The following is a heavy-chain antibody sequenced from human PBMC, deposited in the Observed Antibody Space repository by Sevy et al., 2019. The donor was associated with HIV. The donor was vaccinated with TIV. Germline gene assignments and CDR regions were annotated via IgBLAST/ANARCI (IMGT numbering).Heavy chain of an antibody. CDR1: GLTFSSYA. CDR3: AKLAYGPFDY. J-gene: IGHJ4*01. V-gene: IGHV3-23*01. D-gene: IGHD3-10*01. Sequence: GGSLRLSCVASGLTFSSYAMTWVRHAPGRGLEWVSTISASETTYYADSVKGRFTISRDNANNTLHLQMSSLRVDDTADYYCAKLAYGPFDYWGHGTLVTVSS. CDR2: ISASETT.